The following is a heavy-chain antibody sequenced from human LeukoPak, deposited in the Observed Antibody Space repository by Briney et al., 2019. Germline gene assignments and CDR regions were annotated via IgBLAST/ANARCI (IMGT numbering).Heavy chain of an antibody. CDR1: GFTFSSYG. Sequence: GGSLRLSCAASGFTFSSYGMHWVRQAPGKGLEWVAVISYDGSNKYYADSVKGRFTISRDNSKNTLYLQMNSLRAEDTAVYYCARDFVWGQYDSSGYNPYYFDYWGQGTLVTVSS. CDR2: ISYDGSNK. V-gene: IGHV3-30*03. J-gene: IGHJ4*02. CDR3: ARDFVWGQYDSSGYNPYYFDY. D-gene: IGHD3-22*01.